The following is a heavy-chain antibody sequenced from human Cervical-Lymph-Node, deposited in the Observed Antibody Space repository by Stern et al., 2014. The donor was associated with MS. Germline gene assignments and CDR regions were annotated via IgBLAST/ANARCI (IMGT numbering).Heavy chain of an antibody. V-gene: IGHV2-5*02. CDR1: GFSLSTSGVG. Sequence: EYGQTLVKPTQTLTLTCTFSGFSLSTSGVGVGWIRQPPGKALEWLAFIYCDDSKRYSPSLKNRLTITKDTSKNQVVLTMNNMDPVDTATFYCATHAPGVVPAALDYWGQGTLVTVS. CDR2: IYCDDSK. D-gene: IGHD2-2*01. CDR3: ATHAPGVVPAALDY. J-gene: IGHJ4*02.